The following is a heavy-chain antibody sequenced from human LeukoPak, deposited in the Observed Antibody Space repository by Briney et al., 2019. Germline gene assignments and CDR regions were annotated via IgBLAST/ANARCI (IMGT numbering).Heavy chain of an antibody. D-gene: IGHD6-13*01. J-gene: IGHJ4*02. CDR3: ARDSGSSWYYFDY. Sequence: PSXXLSLTCTVSGGSISSYYWSWIRQTAGKGREWIGRIYTSGSTNYNPSLNSRVTMSVDTSKNQFSLKLSSVTAADTAVYYCARDSGSSWYYFDYWGPGTLVTVSS. CDR2: IYTSGST. CDR1: GGSISSYY. V-gene: IGHV4-4*07.